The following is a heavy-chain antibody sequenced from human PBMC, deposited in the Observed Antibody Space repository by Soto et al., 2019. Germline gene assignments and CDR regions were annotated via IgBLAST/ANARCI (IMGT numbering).Heavy chain of an antibody. D-gene: IGHD4-17*01. CDR3: ARAYGDWRYFDY. Sequence: QVYLVESGGGVVQPGTSLRLSCAASGFTFSSYGMHWVRQTPGKGLDWVAVIWYDGSNKYYADSVKGRFTISRDNSKNTLYLQVNDLRVEDTAVYYCARAYGDWRYFDYWGQGTLVTVSS. CDR2: IWYDGSNK. CDR1: GFTFSSYG. V-gene: IGHV3-33*01. J-gene: IGHJ4*02.